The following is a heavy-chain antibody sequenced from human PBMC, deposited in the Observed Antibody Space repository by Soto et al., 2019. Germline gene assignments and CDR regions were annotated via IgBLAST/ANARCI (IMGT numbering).Heavy chain of an antibody. D-gene: IGHD3-16*01. J-gene: IGHJ6*04. CDR2: IYPTGKT. CDR1: GGSISSGGYS. CDR3: ARAPPGPAPRWGV. V-gene: IGHV4-30-2*01. Sequence: SETLSLTCTVSGGSISSGGYSWSWIRQTPGKGLEWIGYIYPTGKTYYNPSLKNRATLSIDTSQNQFSLQLTSVTAADTAVYYCARAPPGPAPRWGVWGYGTTVTVSS.